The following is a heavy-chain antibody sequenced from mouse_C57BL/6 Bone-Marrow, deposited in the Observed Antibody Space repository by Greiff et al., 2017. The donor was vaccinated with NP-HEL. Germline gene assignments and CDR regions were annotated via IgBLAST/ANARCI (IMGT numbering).Heavy chain of an antibody. CDR3: AREGYLWYFDV. CDR1: GFTFSSYA. D-gene: IGHD3-1*01. V-gene: IGHV5-4*01. CDR2: ISAGGSYT. J-gene: IGHJ1*03. Sequence: EVQGVESGGGLVKPGGSLKLSCAASGFTFSSYAMSWVRQTPEKRLEWVATISAGGSYTYYPDNVKGRFTISRDNAKNNLYLQMSHLKSEDTAMYYCAREGYLWYFDVWGTGTTVTVSS.